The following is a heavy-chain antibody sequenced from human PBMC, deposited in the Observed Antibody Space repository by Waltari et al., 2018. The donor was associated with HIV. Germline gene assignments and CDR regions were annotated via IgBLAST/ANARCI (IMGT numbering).Heavy chain of an antibody. V-gene: IGHV3-15*01. CDR1: RFTFSTAG. D-gene: IGHD2-21*02. J-gene: IGHJ3*01. CDR2: IRSESDGATT. Sequence: EVQLEESGGGLVKPGESLRLSCAASRFTFSTAGWSWVRQAPGKGLEWVARIRSESDGATTDYAAPVKDRFTISRDDSKNMLYLEINSLKTEDTAVYYCTTIFEVLAAIRPGGLWGQGTMVTVSS. CDR3: TTIFEVLAAIRPGGL.